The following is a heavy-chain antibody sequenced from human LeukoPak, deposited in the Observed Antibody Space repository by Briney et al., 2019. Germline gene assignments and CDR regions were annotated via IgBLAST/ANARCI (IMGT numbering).Heavy chain of an antibody. V-gene: IGHV3-48*02. CDR1: GFTFSSYS. CDR3: ATARRILVASTKNYFDY. D-gene: IGHD1-26*01. J-gene: IGHJ4*02. Sequence: GGSLRLSCATSGFTFSSYSMNWVRQAPGKGLEWVSYISSSSSAKYYADSVKGRFTISRDNAMHSLYLQMNSLRDEDTAVYYCATARRILVASTKNYFDYWGQGTLVTVSS. CDR2: ISSSSSAK.